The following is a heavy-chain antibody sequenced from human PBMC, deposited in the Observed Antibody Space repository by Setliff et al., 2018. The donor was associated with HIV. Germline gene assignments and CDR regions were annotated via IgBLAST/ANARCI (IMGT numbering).Heavy chain of an antibody. J-gene: IGHJ4*02. V-gene: IGHV3-15*01. CDR3: ARVAVAGEDY. Sequence: KPSETLSLTCAVSGGSLSSDNWWTWVRQAPGKGLEWVGRIKSKTDGGTTDYAAPVKGRFTISRDDSKNTLYLQMNSLKTEDTAVYYCARVAVAGEDYWGQGTLVTVSS. CDR1: GGSLSSDNW. CDR2: IKSKTDGGTT. D-gene: IGHD6-19*01.